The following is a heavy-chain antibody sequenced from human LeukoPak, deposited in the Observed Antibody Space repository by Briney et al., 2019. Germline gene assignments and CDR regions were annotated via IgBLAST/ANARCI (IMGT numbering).Heavy chain of an antibody. Sequence: PGGSLRLSCAASGFTFSNYGMHWVRQAPGKGLEWVAVISSDGGTDYYADPVKGRFTISRDNAKNSLYLQMNSLRAEDAAVYYCARDHIAAAGTALIDYWGQGTLVTVSS. CDR3: ARDHIAAAGTALIDY. D-gene: IGHD6-13*01. J-gene: IGHJ4*02. V-gene: IGHV3-30*03. CDR2: ISSDGGTD. CDR1: GFTFSNYG.